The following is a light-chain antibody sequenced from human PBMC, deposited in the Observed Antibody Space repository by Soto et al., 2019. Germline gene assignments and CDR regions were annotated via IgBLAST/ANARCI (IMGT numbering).Light chain of an antibody. CDR1: SSNIGAGYD. J-gene: IGLJ2*01. Sequence: QSVLTQPPSVSGAPGQKVIISCTGSSSNIGAGYDVHWYQQLPGTAPILLIYSNNNRPSGVPDRLSGSKSGTSASLAITGLQVEDEADYYCQSYDSSLSAAVFGGGTKLTVL. CDR3: QSYDSSLSAAV. CDR2: SNN. V-gene: IGLV1-40*01.